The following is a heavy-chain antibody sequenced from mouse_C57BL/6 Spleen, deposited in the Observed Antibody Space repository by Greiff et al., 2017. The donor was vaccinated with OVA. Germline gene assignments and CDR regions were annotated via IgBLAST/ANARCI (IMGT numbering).Heavy chain of an antibody. Sequence: QVQLQHPGAELVKPGASVKLSCKASGYTFTSYWMQWVKQRPGQGLEWIGEIDPSDSYTNYNQKFKGKATLTVDTSSSTAYMQLSSLTSEDSAVDYCARRHYEYDRYYFDYWGQGTTLTVSS. D-gene: IGHD2-4*01. V-gene: IGHV1-50*01. J-gene: IGHJ2*01. CDR1: GYTFTSYW. CDR3: ARRHYEYDRYYFDY. CDR2: IDPSDSYT.